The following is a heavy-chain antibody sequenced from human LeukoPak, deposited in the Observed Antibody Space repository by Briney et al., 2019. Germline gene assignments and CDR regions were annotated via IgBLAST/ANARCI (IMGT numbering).Heavy chain of an antibody. CDR1: GGSISSSSYY. CDR2: IYYSGST. V-gene: IGHV4-39*01. J-gene: IGHJ5*01. Sequence: SETLSLTCTVSGGSISSSSYYWGWIRQPPGKGLEWIGSIYYSGSTYYNPSLKSRVTISVDTSKNQFSLKLSSVTAADTAVYYCARRSLEWLSFDSWGQGTLVTVSS. CDR3: ARRSLEWLSFDS. D-gene: IGHD3-3*01.